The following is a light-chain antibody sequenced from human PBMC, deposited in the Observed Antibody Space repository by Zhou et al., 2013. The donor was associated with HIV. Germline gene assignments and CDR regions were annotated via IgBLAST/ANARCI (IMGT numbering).Light chain of an antibody. CDR2: GAS. Sequence: ETVLTQSPGTLSLSPGERATLSCRASQSVSNNFLAWYQQKPGQAPRLLIYGASSRVTGIPDRFSGSGSGTDFTLTIARLEPEDFAVYYCQHYGSSPLFGQGTKVEIK. CDR3: QHYGSSPL. J-gene: IGKJ1*01. CDR1: QSVSNNF. V-gene: IGKV3-20*01.